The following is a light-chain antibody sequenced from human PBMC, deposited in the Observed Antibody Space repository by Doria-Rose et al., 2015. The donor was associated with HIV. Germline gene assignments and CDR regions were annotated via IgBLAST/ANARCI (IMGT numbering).Light chain of an antibody. CDR3: HQYGTSWT. J-gene: IGKJ1*01. Sequence: TQSPGNLSLSPGERATLSCSASQSFSSTYLAWYQQKPGQAPSLLIYDGSTRATGIPDRFSASWSGTDFTLTINRLEPEDFALYYCHQYGTSWTFGQGTKVEI. CDR2: DGS. CDR1: QSFSSTY. V-gene: IGKV3-20*01.